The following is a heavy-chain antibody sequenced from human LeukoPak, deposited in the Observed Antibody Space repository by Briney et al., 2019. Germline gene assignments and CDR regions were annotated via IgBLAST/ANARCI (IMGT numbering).Heavy chain of an antibody. CDR2: IYPADSDT. CDR3: ARQSPLADV. V-gene: IGHV5-51*01. CDR1: GYSFTSYW. J-gene: IGHJ6*02. Sequence: GESLKISCKGSGYSFTSYWIAWVRQIPGKGLEWMGIIYPADSDTRYSPSFQGQVTISVDKSISTAYLQWSSLKASDTAMYYCARQSPLADVWGQGTTVAVSS.